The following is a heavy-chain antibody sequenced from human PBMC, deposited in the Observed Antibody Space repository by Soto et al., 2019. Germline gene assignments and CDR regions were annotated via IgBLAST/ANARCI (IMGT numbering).Heavy chain of an antibody. V-gene: IGHV3-7*01. CDR1: GFTVSSSY. CDR2: IKQDGSEK. CDR3: ARDHPDYYYYGMDV. J-gene: IGHJ6*02. Sequence: VGSLSLSCAASGFTVSSSYMSWVRPAPGKGLEWVANIKQDGSEKYYVDSVKGRFTISRDNAKNSLYLQMNSLRAEDTAVYYCARDHPDYYYYGMDVWGQGTTVTVSS.